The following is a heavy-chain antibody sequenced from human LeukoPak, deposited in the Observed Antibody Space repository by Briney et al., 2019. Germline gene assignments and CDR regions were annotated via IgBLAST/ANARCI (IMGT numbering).Heavy chain of an antibody. CDR1: GFTFSSYS. D-gene: IGHD3-10*01. CDR3: ARGDWFGEF. Sequence: GGSLRLSCAAYGFTFSSYSMNWVRQAPGKGLEWVSFISTSSSYIYYADSVKGRFTISRDNAKNSLYLEMNSLRAEDTAVYYCARGDWFGEFWGQGTLVTVSS. CDR2: ISTSSSYI. V-gene: IGHV3-21*01. J-gene: IGHJ4*02.